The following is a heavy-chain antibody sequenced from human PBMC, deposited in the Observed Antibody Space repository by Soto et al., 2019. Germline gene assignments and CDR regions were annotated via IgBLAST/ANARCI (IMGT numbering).Heavy chain of an antibody. D-gene: IGHD3-9*01. Sequence: QVQLVESGGGVVQPGRSLRLSCTASGFTFSNYGMHWVRQAPGKGLEWVAFIWYDGSKQYHADSVKGRFTISGANSKNTLYLQMNSLRAEDTAVYFCARTYYDVLTGFGWSFDLWGRGTLVTVSS. CDR1: GFTFSNYG. J-gene: IGHJ2*01. V-gene: IGHV3-33*03. CDR2: IWYDGSKQ. CDR3: ARTYYDVLTGFGWSFDL.